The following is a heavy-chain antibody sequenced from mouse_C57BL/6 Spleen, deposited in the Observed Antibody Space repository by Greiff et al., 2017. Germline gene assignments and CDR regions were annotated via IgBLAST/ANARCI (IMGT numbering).Heavy chain of an antibody. V-gene: IGHV1-69*01. Sequence: QQSCKASGYTFTSYWMHWVKQRPGQGLEWIGEIDPSDSYTNYNQKFKGKSTLTVDKSSSTAYMQLSSLTSEDSAVYYCARYDGYYLFDHWGQGTTLTVSS. CDR2: IDPSDSYT. J-gene: IGHJ2*01. D-gene: IGHD2-3*01. CDR1: GYTFTSYW. CDR3: ARYDGYYLFDH.